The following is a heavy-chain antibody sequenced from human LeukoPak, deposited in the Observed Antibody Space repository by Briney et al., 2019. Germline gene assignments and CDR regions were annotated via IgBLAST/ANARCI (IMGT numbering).Heavy chain of an antibody. CDR2: INPNSGGT. CDR1: GYTFTGYY. Sequence: ASVKVSCKASGYTFTGYYMRWVRQAPGQGLEWMGWINPNSGGTNYAQKFQGGVTMTRDTSITTAYMELSSLRSDDTAVYYCARDVGEYCSSTNCYASHYWGQGTLVTVSP. V-gene: IGHV1-2*02. J-gene: IGHJ4*02. CDR3: ARDVGEYCSSTNCYASHY. D-gene: IGHD2-2*01.